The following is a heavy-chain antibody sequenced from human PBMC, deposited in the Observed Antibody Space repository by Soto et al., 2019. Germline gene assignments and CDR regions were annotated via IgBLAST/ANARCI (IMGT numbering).Heavy chain of an antibody. Sequence: GXSLRLSCAASGFTFSSYALSWFRQAPVDGLEWVSAIRGSGGSTYYADSVKGRFTISRDNSKNTLYLQMNSLRAEDTAVYYCAKDREIGRYYYYGMDVWGQGTTVTVSS. D-gene: IGHD1-26*01. J-gene: IGHJ6*02. V-gene: IGHV3-23*01. CDR1: GFTFSSYA. CDR3: AKDREIGRYYYYGMDV. CDR2: IRGSGGST.